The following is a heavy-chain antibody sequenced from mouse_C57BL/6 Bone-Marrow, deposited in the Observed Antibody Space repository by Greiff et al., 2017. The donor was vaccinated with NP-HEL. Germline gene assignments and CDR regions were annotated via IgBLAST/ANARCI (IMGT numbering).Heavy chain of an antibody. CDR1: GFSLTSYG. V-gene: IGHV2-2*01. CDR3: ARSTVVATHWYVDV. CDR2: IWSGGST. Sequence: VKLMESGPGLVQPSQSLSITCTVSGFSLTSYGVHWVRQSPGKGLEWLGVIWSGGSTDYNAAFISRLSISKDNSKSRVFFKMNSLQADDTAIYYCARSTVVATHWYVDVWGTGTTVTVSS. D-gene: IGHD1-1*01. J-gene: IGHJ1*03.